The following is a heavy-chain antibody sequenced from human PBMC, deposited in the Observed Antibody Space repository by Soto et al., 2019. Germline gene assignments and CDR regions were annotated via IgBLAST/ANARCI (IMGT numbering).Heavy chain of an antibody. CDR1: GGSISSGGYS. Sequence: PSETLSLTCAVSGGSISSGGYSWSWIRQPPGKGLEWIGYIYHSGSTYYNPSLKSRVTISVDRSKNQFSLKLSSVTAADTAVYYCARELDDGMDVCGQGTTVTGSS. J-gene: IGHJ6*02. V-gene: IGHV4-30-2*01. CDR2: IYHSGST. D-gene: IGHD1-1*01. CDR3: ARELDDGMDV.